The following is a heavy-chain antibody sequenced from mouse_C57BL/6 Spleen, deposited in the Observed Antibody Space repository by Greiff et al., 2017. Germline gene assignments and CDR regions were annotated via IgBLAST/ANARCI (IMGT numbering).Heavy chain of an antibody. Sequence: QVQLQQPGAELVRPGSSVKLSCKASGYTFTSYWMDWVKQRPGQGLEWIGNIYPSDSETHYNQKFKDKATLTVDKSSSTAYMQLSSLTSEDSAVYYCARVVYYDYDVGYWGQGTTLTVSS. CDR1: GYTFTSYW. D-gene: IGHD2-4*01. CDR3: ARVVYYDYDVGY. V-gene: IGHV1-61*01. CDR2: IYPSDSET. J-gene: IGHJ2*01.